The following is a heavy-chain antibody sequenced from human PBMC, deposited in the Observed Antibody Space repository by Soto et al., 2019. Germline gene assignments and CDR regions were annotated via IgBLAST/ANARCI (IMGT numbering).Heavy chain of an antibody. CDR1: GFTFTTYE. D-gene: IGHD3-3*01. V-gene: IGHV3-74*01. CDR2: SAGAGTGT. J-gene: IGHJ1*01. Sequence: GVSLRLSCAASGFTFTTYEMHWVRVVPGKGLVWVSRSAGAGTGTSYSDSVRGRFTISRDNDENTLYLQMNSLSAGDTDAYYCTTVFENWGQGTTVTVSS. CDR3: TTVFEN.